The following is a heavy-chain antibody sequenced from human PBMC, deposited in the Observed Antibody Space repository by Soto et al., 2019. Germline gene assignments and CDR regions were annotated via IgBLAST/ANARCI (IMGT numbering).Heavy chain of an antibody. CDR3: ARLARREGYSFDY. Sequence: PSETLSLTCTVSGGSVSSGSYYWSWIRQPPGKGLEWIGYIYYSGSTNYNPSLKSRVTISVDTSKNQFSLQLSSVTAADTAVYYCARLARREGYSFDYWGQGTRVPVPP. J-gene: IGHJ4*02. CDR1: GGSVSSGSYY. V-gene: IGHV4-61*01. CDR2: IYYSGST. D-gene: IGHD4-4*01.